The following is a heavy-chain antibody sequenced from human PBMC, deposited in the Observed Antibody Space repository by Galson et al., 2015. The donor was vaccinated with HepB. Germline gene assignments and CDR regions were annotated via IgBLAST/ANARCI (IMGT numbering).Heavy chain of an antibody. D-gene: IGHD3-3*01. Sequence: PALVKPTQTLTLTCTFSGFSLTSNGMSVTWIRQAPGKALEWLARIDWDGDHYYSTSLKTRLTISKDTSKNQVVLTVSNMDPVDTATYYCARITIFGHYGMDVWGQGTTVTVSS. CDR3: ARITIFGHYGMDV. CDR1: GFSLTSNGMS. V-gene: IGHV2-70*11. CDR2: IDWDGDH. J-gene: IGHJ6*02.